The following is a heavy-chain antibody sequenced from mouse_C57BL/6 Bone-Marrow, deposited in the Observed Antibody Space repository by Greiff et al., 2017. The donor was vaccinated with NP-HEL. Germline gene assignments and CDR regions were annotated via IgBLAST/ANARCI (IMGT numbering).Heavy chain of an antibody. CDR3: ARERYWYFDV. CDR2: IDPSDSYT. Sequence: VQLQQPGAELVMPGASVKLSCKASGYTFTSYWMHWVKQRPGQGLEWIGEIDPSDSYTNYNQKFKGKSTLTVEKSSSTAYMQLSSLTSEDSAVYYCARERYWYFDVWGTGTTVTVSS. V-gene: IGHV1-69*01. J-gene: IGHJ1*03. CDR1: GYTFTSYW.